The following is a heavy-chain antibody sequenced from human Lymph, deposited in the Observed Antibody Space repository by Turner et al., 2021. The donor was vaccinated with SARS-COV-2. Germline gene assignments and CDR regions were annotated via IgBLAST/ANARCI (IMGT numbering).Heavy chain of an antibody. V-gene: IGHV3-9*01. CDR1: GFTFDDYA. CDR3: AKDRGGEQLVRLFDY. CDR2: ISWNSGSI. Sequence: EVQLVESGGGLVQPGRSLRLSCAASGFTFDDYAMHWVRQAPGKGLEWVSGISWNSGSIGYAASVKGRFTISRDNAKNSLYLQMNSLRAEDTAFYYCAKDRGGEQLVRLFDYWCQGTLVTVSS. J-gene: IGHJ4*02. D-gene: IGHD6-6*01.